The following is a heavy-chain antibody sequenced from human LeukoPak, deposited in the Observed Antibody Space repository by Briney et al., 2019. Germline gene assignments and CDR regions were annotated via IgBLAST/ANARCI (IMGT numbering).Heavy chain of an antibody. Sequence: SETLSLTCTVSGGSISSYYWSWIRQPPGKGLEWIGYIYYSGSTNYNPSLKSRVTISVDTSKNQFSLKLSSVTAADTAVYYCARGGRWFDSDNWFDPWGQGTLVTVSS. CDR3: ARGGRWFDSDNWFDP. CDR1: GGSISSYY. J-gene: IGHJ5*02. D-gene: IGHD3-10*01. V-gene: IGHV4-59*01. CDR2: IYYSGST.